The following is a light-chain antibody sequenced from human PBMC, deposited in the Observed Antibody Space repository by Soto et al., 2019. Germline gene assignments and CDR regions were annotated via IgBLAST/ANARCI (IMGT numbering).Light chain of an antibody. CDR2: ENN. CDR1: SSNVGNDY. CDR3: GAWDSSLSAVV. Sequence: QSVLTQTPSVSAAPGQKVTISCSGSSSNVGNDYVAWYQQFPGTAPKLLIYENNKRPSGIPGRFSGSKSGTSATLGITGLQTGDEADYYCGAWDSSLSAVVFGGGTKLTVL. J-gene: IGLJ2*01. V-gene: IGLV1-51*02.